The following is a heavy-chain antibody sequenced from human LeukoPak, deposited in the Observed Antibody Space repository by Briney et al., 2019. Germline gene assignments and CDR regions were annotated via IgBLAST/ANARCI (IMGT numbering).Heavy chain of an antibody. CDR1: GGSISSSSYY. J-gene: IGHJ5*02. D-gene: IGHD1-26*01. CDR3: ARDSGPLRMFDP. V-gene: IGHV4-39*07. CDR2: IYYSGST. Sequence: SETLSLTCTVSGGSISSSSYYWGWIRQPPGKGLEWIGSIYYSGSTYYNPSLKSRVTISVDTSKNQFSLRLSSVTAADTAVYYCARDSGPLRMFDPWGQGTLVTVSS.